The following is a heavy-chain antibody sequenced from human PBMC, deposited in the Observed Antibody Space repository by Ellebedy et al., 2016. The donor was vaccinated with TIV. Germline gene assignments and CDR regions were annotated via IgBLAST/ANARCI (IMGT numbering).Heavy chain of an antibody. CDR3: ARGAGYSSGWPLDY. J-gene: IGHJ4*02. D-gene: IGHD6-19*01. V-gene: IGHV4-61*01. CDR2: IYYSGST. Sequence: SETLSLTXTVSGGSVSSGSYYWSWIRQPPGKGLEWIGYIYYSGSTNYNPSLKSRVTISVDTSKNQFSLKLSSVTAADTAVYYCARGAGYSSGWPLDYWGQGTLVTVSS. CDR1: GGSVSSGSYY.